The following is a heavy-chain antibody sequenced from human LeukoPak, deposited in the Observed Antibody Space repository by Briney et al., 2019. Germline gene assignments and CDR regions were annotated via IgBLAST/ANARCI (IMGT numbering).Heavy chain of an antibody. CDR3: ARDTPPAVDYYYYGMDV. CDR1: GGTFSSYA. V-gene: IGHV1-18*01. D-gene: IGHD4-23*01. J-gene: IGHJ6*02. Sequence: GASVKVYCKASGGTFSSYAISWVRQAPGQGLEWMGWISAYNGNTNYAQKLQGRVTMTTDTSTSTAYMELRSLRSDDTAVYYCARDTPPAVDYYYYGMDVWGQGTTVTVSS. CDR2: ISAYNGNT.